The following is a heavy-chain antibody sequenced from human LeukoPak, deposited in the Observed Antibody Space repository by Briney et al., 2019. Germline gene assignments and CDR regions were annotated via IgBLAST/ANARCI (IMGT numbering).Heavy chain of an antibody. Sequence: SETLSFTCTVSSYSISSGYYWGWIRQTPGKGLEWIGSIYHSGITSYNPSLKSRVTISVDTSKNQFSLNLSSVTAADTAVYYCARGVFSDYWGQGTLVTVSS. J-gene: IGHJ4*02. CDR1: SYSISSGYY. CDR2: IYHSGIT. V-gene: IGHV4-38-2*02. CDR3: ARGVFSDY. D-gene: IGHD6-13*01.